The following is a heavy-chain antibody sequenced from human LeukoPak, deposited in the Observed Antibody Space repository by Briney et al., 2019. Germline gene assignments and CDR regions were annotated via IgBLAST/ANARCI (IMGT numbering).Heavy chain of an antibody. D-gene: IGHD3-22*01. CDR2: IYTSGST. J-gene: IGHJ4*02. Sequence: SETLSLTCTVSGGSISSYYWSWIRQPAGKGLEWIGRIYTSGSTNYNPSLKSRVTMSVDTSKNQFSLRLSSVTAADTAVYYCARDASLYYYDSSGYSFDYWGQGTLVTVSS. CDR3: ARDASLYYYDSSGYSFDY. CDR1: GGSISSYY. V-gene: IGHV4-4*07.